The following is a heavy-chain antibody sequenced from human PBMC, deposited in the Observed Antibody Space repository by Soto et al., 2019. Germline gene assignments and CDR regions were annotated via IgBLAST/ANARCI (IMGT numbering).Heavy chain of an antibody. J-gene: IGHJ4*02. CDR1: GESVSSNTTA. CDR3: ARGVAGTGFDL. V-gene: IGHV6-1*01. D-gene: IGHD6-19*01. CDR2: TYYRSNWRH. Sequence: SQTLALTFAISGESVSSNTTAWNWIRSSPSRGLEWLGRTYYRSNWRHDYAVSVKSRITVNPDTSKNHFSLQLNSVTPDDTAVYYCARGVAGTGFDLWGQGPLVTVSS.